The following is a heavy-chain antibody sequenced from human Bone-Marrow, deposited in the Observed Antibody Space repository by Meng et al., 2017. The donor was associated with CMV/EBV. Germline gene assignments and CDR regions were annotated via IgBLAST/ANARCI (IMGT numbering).Heavy chain of an antibody. Sequence: GGSLRLTCIGSGFTFGDYTMTWVRQAPGQGLEWVGFIRSKSYGGTTEYAASVKGRFTISRDDSTDIAYLQMDSLKTEDTAVYHCARAPNCWSFFSVDYWGQGTLVTVSS. CDR2: IRSKSYGGTT. D-gene: IGHD3-3*01. J-gene: IGHJ4*02. CDR3: ARAPNCWSFFSVDY. CDR1: GFTFGDYT. V-gene: IGHV3-49*04.